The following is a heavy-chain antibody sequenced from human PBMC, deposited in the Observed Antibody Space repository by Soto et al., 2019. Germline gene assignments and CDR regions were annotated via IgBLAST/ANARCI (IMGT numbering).Heavy chain of an antibody. D-gene: IGHD5-18*01. CDR1: RFTFSRYA. V-gene: IGHV3-30*04. Sequence: QVQLVESGGGVVQPGRSLRLSCAASRFTFSRYAMHWGRQAPGKGLEWVAVISYDGRQKHYVDSVKGRFTISRDESDNTLYLQMSSLRPEDTAEYYCAKDGYLDTSYFDHWGQGTLVTVSS. J-gene: IGHJ4*02. CDR2: ISYDGRQK. CDR3: AKDGYLDTSYFDH.